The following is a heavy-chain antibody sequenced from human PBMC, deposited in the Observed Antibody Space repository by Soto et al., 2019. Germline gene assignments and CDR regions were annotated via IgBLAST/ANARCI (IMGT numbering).Heavy chain of an antibody. J-gene: IGHJ4*02. CDR2: IYYSGST. V-gene: IGHV4-31*03. CDR1: GGSIISGGYY. CDR3: ARVNRDYGDYVFDY. D-gene: IGHD4-17*01. Sequence: SETLSLTCTVSGGSIISGGYYWIWIRQHPGKGLEWIGYIYYSGSTYYNPSLKSRVTISVDTSKNQFSLKLSSVTAADTAVYYCARVNRDYGDYVFDYWGQGTLVTVS.